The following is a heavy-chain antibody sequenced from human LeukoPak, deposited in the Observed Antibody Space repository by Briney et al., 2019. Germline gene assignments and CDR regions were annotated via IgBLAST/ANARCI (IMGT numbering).Heavy chain of an antibody. CDR1: GFTFSSYR. Sequence: GGSLRLSCAASGFTFSSYRMIWVRQAPGKGLEWVSSISTIVGSIYYADSVKGRSTISRDSAESSLYLQMDSLRAEDTAVYYCARIGLDRENDYWGQGTLVTVSS. J-gene: IGHJ4*02. V-gene: IGHV3-21*01. CDR3: ARIGLDRENDY. D-gene: IGHD3-16*01. CDR2: ISTIVGSI.